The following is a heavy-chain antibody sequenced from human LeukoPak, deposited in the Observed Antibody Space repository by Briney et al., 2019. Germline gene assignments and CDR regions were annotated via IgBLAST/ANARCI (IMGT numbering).Heavy chain of an antibody. D-gene: IGHD3-22*01. V-gene: IGHV3-48*01. CDR3: ARDHHRRLYDSQARDTFDI. CDR1: GFTFSSYS. CDR2: ISSSSSTM. J-gene: IGHJ3*02. Sequence: GGSLILSCAASGFTFSSYSMNWVRQAPGKGLEWVSYISSSSSTMYYAASVKGRFSISRDNAKNSLYLQMNSLRAEDTAVYYCARDHHRRLYDSQARDTFDIWGQGTMVTVSS.